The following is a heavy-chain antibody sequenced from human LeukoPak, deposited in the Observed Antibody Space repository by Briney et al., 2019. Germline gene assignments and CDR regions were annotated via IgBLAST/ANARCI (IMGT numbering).Heavy chain of an antibody. J-gene: IGHJ4*02. V-gene: IGHV3-23*01. CDR1: GFTLSSYA. CDR3: ARRAGGYSHPYDY. CDR2: TSSSDAGT. Sequence: PGGSLRLSCAASGFTLSSYAMSWVRQAPGKGLEWVSATSSSDAGTYYADSVRGRFTISRDNSKNTLYLQMNSVRAEDTAVYYCARRAGGYSHPYDYWGQGTLVTVSS. D-gene: IGHD4-23*01.